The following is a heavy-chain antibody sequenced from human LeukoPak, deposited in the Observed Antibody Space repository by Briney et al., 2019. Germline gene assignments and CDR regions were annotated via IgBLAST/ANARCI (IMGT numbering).Heavy chain of an antibody. CDR1: GFIFSSCA. CDR3: ARDSPSRLPRNFFYDMDV. V-gene: IGHV3-30*04. J-gene: IGHJ6*02. CDR2: ISHDGTIE. D-gene: IGHD1-14*01. Sequence: PGRSLRLSCVASGFIFSSCAMYWVRQAPGKGLEWVAVISHDGTIEYYTDSVKGRFTISRDNSKNRLYLQMNSLRAEDTAVYYCARDSPSRLPRNFFYDMDVWGQGTRVTVSS.